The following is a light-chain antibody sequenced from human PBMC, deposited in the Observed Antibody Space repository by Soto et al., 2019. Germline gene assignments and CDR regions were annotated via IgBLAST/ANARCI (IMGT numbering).Light chain of an antibody. J-gene: IGLJ2*01. Sequence: QSALTQPASVSGSPGQSITISCTGTSSDVCAYNYVSWYQHHPGKVPKLLIYEVNIRPSGVSTRFYGSKSANTASLTISGLQAEDEADYYCNSFTTSNTRIFGGGTKLTVL. V-gene: IGLV2-14*01. CDR1: SSDVCAYNY. CDR2: EVN. CDR3: NSFTTSNTRI.